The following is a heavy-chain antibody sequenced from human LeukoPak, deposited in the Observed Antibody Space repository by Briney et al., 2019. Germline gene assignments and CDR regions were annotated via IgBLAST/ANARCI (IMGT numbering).Heavy chain of an antibody. V-gene: IGHV1-18*01. D-gene: IGHD3-10*01. CDR1: GYTFTSYG. J-gene: IGHJ5*02. CDR2: ISAYNGNT. Sequence: ASVKVSCKASGYTFTSYGISWVRQAPGQGLEWMGWISAYNGNTNYAQKLQGRVTMTTDTSTSTAYMELRSLRSDDTAVYYCARSSMFYYGSGGAYNWFDPWGQGTLVTVSS. CDR3: ARSSMFYYGSGGAYNWFDP.